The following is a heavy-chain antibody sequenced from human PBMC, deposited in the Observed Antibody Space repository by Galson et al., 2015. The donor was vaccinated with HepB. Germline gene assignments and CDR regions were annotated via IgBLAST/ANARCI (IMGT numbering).Heavy chain of an antibody. CDR1: GFTFSSYS. Sequence: SLRLSCAASGFTFSSYSMNWVRQAPGKGLEWVSSISSSSSYIYYADSVKGRFTISRDDAKNSLYLQMNSLRAEDTAVYYCARDLTTGANAHFDYWGQGTLVTVSP. J-gene: IGHJ4*02. CDR3: ARDLTTGANAHFDY. D-gene: IGHD1-1*01. V-gene: IGHV3-21*01. CDR2: ISSSSSYI.